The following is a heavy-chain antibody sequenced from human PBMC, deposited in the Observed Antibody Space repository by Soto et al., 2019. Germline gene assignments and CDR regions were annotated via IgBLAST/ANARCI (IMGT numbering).Heavy chain of an antibody. V-gene: IGHV3-23*01. CDR1: GFIFGNYR. D-gene: IGHD2-15*01. Sequence: EVQLLESGGGLVQPGESLRLSCAVSGFIFGNYRMTWVRQAPGKGLEWVSIIRAGGESTYYADSVKGRFTISRDNSKNTLSLQMDSLGVEDTAVYYCSPHVHCSGGSCHYDAFDIRGQGTMVTVSS. CDR2: IRAGGEST. CDR3: SPHVHCSGGSCHYDAFDI. J-gene: IGHJ3*02.